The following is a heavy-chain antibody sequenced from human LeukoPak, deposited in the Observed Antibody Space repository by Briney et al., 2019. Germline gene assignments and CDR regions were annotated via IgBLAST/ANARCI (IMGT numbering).Heavy chain of an antibody. CDR2: IYYSGST. D-gene: IGHD4-23*01. CDR3: ARASTVVTWFDP. CDR1: GGSISSGDYY. J-gene: IGHJ5*02. Sequence: SETLSLTCTVSGGSISSGDYYWSWIRQPPGKGLEWIGYIYYSGSTYYNSSLKSRVTISVDTSKNQFSLKLSSVTAADTAVYYCARASTVVTWFDPWGQGTLVTVSS. V-gene: IGHV4-30-4*08.